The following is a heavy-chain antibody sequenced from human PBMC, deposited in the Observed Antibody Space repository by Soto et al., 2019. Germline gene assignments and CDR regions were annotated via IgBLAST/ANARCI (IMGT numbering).Heavy chain of an antibody. CDR1: GGFISNGGYY. V-gene: IGHV4-31*03. Sequence: PSETLSLTCTVSGGFISNGGYYWNWVRQHPGKGLEWIGYIHYSGSTWYNPSLESRVTISVDTSKDQFSLKLRSVTAADTAVYYCARVRGSGSYAAYYFDSWGQGTQVTVSS. CDR3: ARVRGSGSYAAYYFDS. D-gene: IGHD3-10*01. J-gene: IGHJ4*01. CDR2: IHYSGST.